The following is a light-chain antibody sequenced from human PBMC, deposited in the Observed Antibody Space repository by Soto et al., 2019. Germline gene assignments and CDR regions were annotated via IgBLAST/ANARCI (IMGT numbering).Light chain of an antibody. CDR1: QSVSTR. CDR3: QHYSSYWT. J-gene: IGKJ1*01. V-gene: IGKV1-5*01. CDR2: DAS. Sequence: DIQMTQSPSTLSASVGDRVTITCRASQSVSTRLAWYQQKPGKAPKVLIYDASNLESGVPSRFSGSGSGTEFTLTISGLQPDDFATYYCQHYSSYWTFGQGTKVDIK.